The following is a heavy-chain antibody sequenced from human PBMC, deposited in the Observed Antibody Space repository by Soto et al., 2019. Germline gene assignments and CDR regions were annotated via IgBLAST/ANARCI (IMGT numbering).Heavy chain of an antibody. J-gene: IGHJ6*02. D-gene: IGHD1-7*01. V-gene: IGHV3-30*03. CDR1: GFTFSSYA. CDR2: ISYDGSNK. Sequence: LRLSCAASGFTFSSYAMSWVRQAPGKGLEWVAVISYDGSNKYYADSVKGRFTISRDNSKNTLYLQMNSLRAEDTAVYYCARVNWNLGYYGMDVWGQGTTVTVSS. CDR3: ARVNWNLGYYGMDV.